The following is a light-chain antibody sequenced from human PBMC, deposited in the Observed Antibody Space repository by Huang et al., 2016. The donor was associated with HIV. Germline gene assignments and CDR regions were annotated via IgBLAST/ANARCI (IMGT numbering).Light chain of an antibody. Sequence: DIVMTQSPLSMSVTPGEPASISCRSSQSLLHRNGYNYLDWYLQRPGQSPHLLIYLGSNRASGVPDRFSVSGSGTDFTLKISRVEAEDIGVYYCMQSLQTITFGQGTRLEIK. V-gene: IGKV2-28*01. CDR2: LGS. CDR3: MQSLQTIT. J-gene: IGKJ5*01. CDR1: QSLLHRNGYNY.